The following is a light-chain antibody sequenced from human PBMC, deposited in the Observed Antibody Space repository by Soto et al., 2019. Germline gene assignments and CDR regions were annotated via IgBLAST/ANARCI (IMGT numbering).Light chain of an antibody. Sequence: DIQMTQSPSSLSASVGDRVTIACQASQDIDNYLNWYQQKPGRAPKLLIYDASNVETGVPSRFSGSGSGTDFTLAISSLQPEDIATYYCQQSHNLPLTFGGGTKVQI. CDR3: QQSHNLPLT. CDR1: QDIDNY. V-gene: IGKV1-33*01. J-gene: IGKJ4*01. CDR2: DAS.